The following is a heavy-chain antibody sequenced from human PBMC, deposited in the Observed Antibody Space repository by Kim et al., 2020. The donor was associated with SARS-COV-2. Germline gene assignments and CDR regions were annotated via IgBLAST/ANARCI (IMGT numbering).Heavy chain of an antibody. CDR2: IYTSGST. D-gene: IGHD3-9*01. CDR3: AREGPDYDILTGYLYNWFDP. Sequence: SETLSLTCTVSGGSISSGSYYWSWIRQPAGKGLEWIGRIYTSGSTNYNPSLKSRVTISVDTSKNQFSLKPSSVTAADTAVYYCAREGPDYDILTGYLYNWFDPWGQGTLVTVSS. CDR1: GGSISSGSYY. J-gene: IGHJ5*02. V-gene: IGHV4-61*02.